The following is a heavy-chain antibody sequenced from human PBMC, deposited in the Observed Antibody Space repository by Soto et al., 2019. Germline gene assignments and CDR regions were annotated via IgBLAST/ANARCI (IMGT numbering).Heavy chain of an antibody. Sequence: QVQLVESGGGVVQPGRSLRLSCAASGFTFSSYAMHWVRQAPGKGLEWVAVISYDGSNKYYADSVKGRFTISRDNSKNTLYLQMNSLRAEDTAVYYCARDSGAARPTGAMDYSGMDVWGQGTTVTVSS. V-gene: IGHV3-30-3*01. CDR1: GFTFSSYA. D-gene: IGHD6-6*01. CDR3: ARDSGAARPTGAMDYSGMDV. J-gene: IGHJ6*02. CDR2: ISYDGSNK.